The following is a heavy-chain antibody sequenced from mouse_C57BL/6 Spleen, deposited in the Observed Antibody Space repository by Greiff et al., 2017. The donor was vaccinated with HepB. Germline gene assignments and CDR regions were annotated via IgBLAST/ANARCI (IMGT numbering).Heavy chain of an antibody. Sequence: VQLQHSGAELVRPGASVKLSCTASGFNIKDDYMHWVKQRPEQGLEWIGWIDPENGDTEYASKFQGKATITADTSSNTAYLQLSSLTSEDTAVYYCTTYTITTVVAPFAYWGQGTLVTVSA. D-gene: IGHD1-1*01. CDR3: TTYTITTVVAPFAY. J-gene: IGHJ3*01. CDR2: IDPENGDT. V-gene: IGHV14-4*01. CDR1: GFNIKDDY.